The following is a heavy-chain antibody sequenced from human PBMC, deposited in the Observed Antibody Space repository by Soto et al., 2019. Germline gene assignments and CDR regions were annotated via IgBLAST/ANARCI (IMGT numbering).Heavy chain of an antibody. J-gene: IGHJ6*02. V-gene: IGHV4-31*03. Sequence: PSETLSLTCTVSGGSISSGGYYWSWIRQHPGKGLEWIGYIYYSGSTYYNPSLKSRVTISVDTSKNQFSLKLSSVTAADTAVYYCARAGSSGVPWIQPSAEPYYGMDVWGQGTTVTVSS. CDR3: ARAGSSGVPWIQPSAEPYYGMDV. D-gene: IGHD5-18*01. CDR1: GGSISSGGYY. CDR2: IYYSGST.